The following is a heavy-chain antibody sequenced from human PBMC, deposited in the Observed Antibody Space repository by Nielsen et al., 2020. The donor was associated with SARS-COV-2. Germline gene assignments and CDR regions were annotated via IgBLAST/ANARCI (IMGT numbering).Heavy chain of an antibody. V-gene: IGHV4-39*01. J-gene: IGHJ6*03. D-gene: IGHD6-19*01. CDR2: IYYSGST. Sequence: SETLSLTCTVSGGSISSSSYYWGWIRQPPGKGLEWIGSIYYSGSTYYNPSLKSRVTISVDTSKNQFSLKLSSVTAADTAVYYCARHRFQSVAGFYYYYYYRDVWGKGTTVTVSS. CDR3: ARHRFQSVAGFYYYYYYRDV. CDR1: GGSISSSSYY.